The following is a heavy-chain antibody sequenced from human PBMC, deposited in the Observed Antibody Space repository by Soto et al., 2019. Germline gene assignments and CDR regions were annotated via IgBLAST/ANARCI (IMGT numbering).Heavy chain of an antibody. CDR3: GTKRGALSTYDY. J-gene: IGHJ4*02. V-gene: IGHV1-18*04. D-gene: IGHD3-10*01. CDR2: ISVSNGNT. CDR1: GYTFSSYG. Sequence: QVQLVQSGAEVKKPGASVKVSCKASGYTFSSYGITWVRQAPGQGLEWMGWISVSNGNTKYAQKLQGRVTMTTDTSTTTAYMELRSLRSDDTAVYYCGTKRGALSTYDYWGQGTLVTVSS.